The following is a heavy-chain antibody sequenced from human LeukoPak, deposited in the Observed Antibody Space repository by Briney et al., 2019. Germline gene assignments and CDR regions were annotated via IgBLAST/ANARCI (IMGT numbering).Heavy chain of an antibody. J-gene: IGHJ3*02. Sequence: PSETLSLTCAVYGGSFSGYYWSWIRQPPGKGLEWIGEINHSGSTNYNPSLKSRVTISVDTSKNQFSLKLSSVTAVDTAVYYCARKTTAGPTKAAFDIWGQGTMVAVST. D-gene: IGHD2-21*02. CDR3: ARKTTAGPTKAAFDI. V-gene: IGHV4-34*01. CDR2: INHSGST. CDR1: GGSFSGYY.